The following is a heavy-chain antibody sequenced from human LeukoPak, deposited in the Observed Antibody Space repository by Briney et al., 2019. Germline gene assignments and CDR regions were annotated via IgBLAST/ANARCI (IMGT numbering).Heavy chain of an antibody. CDR3: ARAHDSSGYRSFSFDY. V-gene: IGHV4-4*02. J-gene: IGHJ4*02. D-gene: IGHD3-22*01. CDR2: IYHSGST. Sequence: SETLSLTCAVSGGSISSSNWWSWVRQPPGKGLGWIGEIYHSGSTNYNPSLKSRVTISVDKSKNQFSLKLSSVTAADTAVYYCARAHDSSGYRSFSFDYWGQGTLVTVSS. CDR1: GGSISSSNW.